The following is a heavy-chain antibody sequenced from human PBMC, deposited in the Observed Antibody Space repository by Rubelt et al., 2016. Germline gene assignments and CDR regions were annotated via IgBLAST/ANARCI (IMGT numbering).Heavy chain of an antibody. CDR3: ARDPIYGMDV. CDR1: GVSVSRGSYF. Sequence: QMQLQESGPGLAKPSETLSLTCTVSGVSVSRGSYFWGWIRQPPGKGLEWIGSIYYSGRTYYKPSLKSRVTISVDTSKNQFSLKLSSVTAADTAVYYCARDPIYGMDVWGQGTTVTVSS. J-gene: IGHJ6*02. CDR2: IYYSGRT. V-gene: IGHV4-39*07.